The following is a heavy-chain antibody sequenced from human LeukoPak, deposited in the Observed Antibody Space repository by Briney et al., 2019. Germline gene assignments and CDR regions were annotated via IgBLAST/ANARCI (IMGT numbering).Heavy chain of an antibody. J-gene: IGHJ4*02. Sequence: SQTLSLTCTVSSGSISSGRFYWSWIRQPAGKGLEWVGRTDLSGSTYYNPSLKSRVTISVDTSKNQFSLKLNSVTAADTAVYYCARSYSSSWYYFDYWGQGTLVTVSS. D-gene: IGHD6-13*01. CDR3: ARSYSSSWYYFDY. CDR1: SGSISSGRFY. CDR2: TDLSGST. V-gene: IGHV4-61*02.